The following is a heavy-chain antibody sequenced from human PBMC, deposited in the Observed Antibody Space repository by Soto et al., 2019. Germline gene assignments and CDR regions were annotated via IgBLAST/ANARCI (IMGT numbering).Heavy chain of an antibody. J-gene: IGHJ4*02. Sequence: PGGSLRLSCAASGFTFSSYAMSWVRHAPGKGLEWVSAISGSGGSTYYADSVKGRFTISRDNSKNTLYLQMNSRRAEDTAVYYCAKGSGYSYGYLDYWGQGTLVTVSS. D-gene: IGHD5-18*01. V-gene: IGHV3-23*01. CDR1: GFTFSSYA. CDR3: AKGSGYSYGYLDY. CDR2: ISGSGGST.